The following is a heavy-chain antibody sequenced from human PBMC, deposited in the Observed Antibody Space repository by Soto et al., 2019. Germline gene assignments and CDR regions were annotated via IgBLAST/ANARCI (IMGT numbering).Heavy chain of an antibody. CDR1: GGTFGTYD. V-gene: IGHV1-69*06. CDR3: ARRHFYYGMDV. J-gene: IGHJ6*02. Sequence: QVQLVQSGAEVKKPGSSVKVSCKASGGTFGTYDISWVRQAPGQGLEWMGGIIPLFGTANYAQKFPGRVTITADKSTTTAYMELSRPRSEDSAIYYCARRHFYYGMDVWGQGTTVTVSS. CDR2: IIPLFGTA.